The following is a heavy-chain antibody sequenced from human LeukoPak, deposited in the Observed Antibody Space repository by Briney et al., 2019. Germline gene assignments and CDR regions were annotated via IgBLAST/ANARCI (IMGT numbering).Heavy chain of an antibody. CDR1: GYTFTGCY. J-gene: IGHJ5*02. V-gene: IGHV1-2*02. D-gene: IGHD3-9*01. CDR3: ASSRYFDWLLVP. CDR2: INPNSGGT. Sequence: ASVKVSCKASGYTFTGCYMHWVRQAPGQGLEWMGWINPNSGGTNYAQEFQGRVTMTRDTSISTAYMELSRLRSDDTAVYYCASSRYFDWLLVPWGQGTLVTVSS.